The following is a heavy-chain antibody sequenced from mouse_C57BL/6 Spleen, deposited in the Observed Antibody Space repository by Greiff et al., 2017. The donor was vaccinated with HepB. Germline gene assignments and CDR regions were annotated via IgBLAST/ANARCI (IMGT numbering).Heavy chain of an antibody. CDR1: GYTFTHYY. J-gene: IGHJ4*01. CDR3: ARSGYYYYGSSYAMDY. D-gene: IGHD1-1*01. V-gene: IGHV1-77*01. Sequence: QVQLQQSGAELVKPGASVKISCKASGYTFTHYYINWVKQRPGQGLEWIGKIGPGSGSTYYNEKFKGKATLTADKSSSTAYMQLSSLTSEDSAVYFGARSGYYYYGSSYAMDYWGQGTSVTVSS. CDR2: IGPGSGST.